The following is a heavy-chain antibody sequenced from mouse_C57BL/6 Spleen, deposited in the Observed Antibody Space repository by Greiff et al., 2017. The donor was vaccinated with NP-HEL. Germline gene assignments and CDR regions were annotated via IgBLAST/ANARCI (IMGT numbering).Heavy chain of an antibody. V-gene: IGHV5-9*01. CDR1: GFTFSSYT. CDR3: AREGYDDGWYFDV. Sequence: EVQRVESGGGLVKPGGSLKLSCAASGFTFSSYTMSWVRQTPEKRLEWVATISGGGGNTYYPDSVKGRFTISRDNAKNTLYLQMSSLRSEDTALYYCAREGYDDGWYFDVWGTGTTVTVSS. D-gene: IGHD2-2*01. J-gene: IGHJ1*03. CDR2: ISGGGGNT.